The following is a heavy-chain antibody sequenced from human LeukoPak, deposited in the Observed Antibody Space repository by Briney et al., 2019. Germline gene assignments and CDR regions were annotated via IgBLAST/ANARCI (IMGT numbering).Heavy chain of an antibody. CDR3: ARVGAAAGDY. D-gene: IGHD6-13*01. CDR1: GHTFTGYY. V-gene: IGHV1-2*02. CDR2: INPNSGGT. J-gene: IGHJ4*02. Sequence: EASVKVSCKASGHTFTGYYMHWVRQAPGQGLEWMGWINPNSGGTNYAQKFQGRVTMTRHTSISTAYMELSRLRSDDTAVYYCARVGAAAGDYWGQGTLVTVSS.